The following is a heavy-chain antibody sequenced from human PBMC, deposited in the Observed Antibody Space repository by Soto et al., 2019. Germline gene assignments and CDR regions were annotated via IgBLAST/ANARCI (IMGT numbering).Heavy chain of an antibody. V-gene: IGHV6-1*01. J-gene: IGHJ5*02. Sequence: SQTLSPTRAISGGSVSSNSAVLDWIRQSPSGGLEWLGRTYYRSKWYNDYAVSVKSRITINPDTYKNQFSLQLNSVTPEDTAVYYCAGGSEERDCSGGSCFLRWFDHWGQGTLVTVSS. CDR1: GGSVSSNSAV. CDR3: AGGSEERDCSGGSCFLRWFDH. CDR2: TYYRSKWYN. D-gene: IGHD2-15*01.